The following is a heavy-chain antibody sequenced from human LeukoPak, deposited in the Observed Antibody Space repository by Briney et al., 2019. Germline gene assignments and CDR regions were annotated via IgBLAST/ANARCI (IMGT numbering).Heavy chain of an antibody. D-gene: IGHD5-18*01. Sequence: GGSLRLSCAASGFTFSTYTMHWVRQAAGKGLEYVSAVSTNGYTTYYANSVKGRFTISRDNSKNTLYLQMGSLRAEDTALYYCARGNNYAYDYWGQGTLVTVS. V-gene: IGHV3-64*01. CDR3: ARGNNYAYDY. J-gene: IGHJ4*02. CDR2: VSTNGYTT. CDR1: GFTFSTYT.